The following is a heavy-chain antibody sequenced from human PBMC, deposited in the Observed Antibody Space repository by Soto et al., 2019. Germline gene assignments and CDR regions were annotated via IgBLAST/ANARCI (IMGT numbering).Heavy chain of an antibody. CDR3: AKDGSGYSSGWYYFDY. Sequence: GGSLRLSCAASGFTFSSYAMSWVRQAPGKGLEWVSAISGSGGSTYYADSVKGRFTISRDNSKNTLYLQMNSLRAEDTAVYYCAKDGSGYSSGWYYFDYWGQGTLVTVSS. V-gene: IGHV3-23*01. CDR1: GFTFSSYA. J-gene: IGHJ4*02. CDR2: ISGSGGST. D-gene: IGHD6-19*01.